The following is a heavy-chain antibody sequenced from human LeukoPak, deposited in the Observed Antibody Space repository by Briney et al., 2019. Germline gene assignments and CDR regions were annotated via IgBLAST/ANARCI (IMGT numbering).Heavy chain of an antibody. J-gene: IGHJ3*02. Sequence: ASVKVSCKASGGTFSSYAISWVRQAPGQGLEWMGWISAYNGNTNYAQKLQGRVTMTTDTSTSTAYMELRSLRSDDTAVYYCARDGLATVVTKGFAFDIWGQGTMVTVSS. V-gene: IGHV1-18*01. CDR2: ISAYNGNT. CDR1: GGTFSSYA. D-gene: IGHD4-23*01. CDR3: ARDGLATVVTKGFAFDI.